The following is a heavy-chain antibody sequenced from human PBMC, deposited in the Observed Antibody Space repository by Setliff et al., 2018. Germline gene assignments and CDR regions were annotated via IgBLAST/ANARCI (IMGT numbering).Heavy chain of an antibody. Sequence: PSETLSLTCSVSDFSVNSGYYWGWIRQSPGEGLEWIGSIYRNGSTNYNPSLKSRVTMSVDTSKNQFSLKLSSVTAADTAVYYCARGLSYYGSSGYLLAPYAFDIWGQGTMVTVSS. CDR2: IYRNGST. CDR1: DFSVNSGYY. D-gene: IGHD3-22*01. V-gene: IGHV4-38-2*02. J-gene: IGHJ3*02. CDR3: ARGLSYYGSSGYLLAPYAFDI.